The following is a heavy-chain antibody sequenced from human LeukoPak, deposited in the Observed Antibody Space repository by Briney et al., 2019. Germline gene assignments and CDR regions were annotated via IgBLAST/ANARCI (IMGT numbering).Heavy chain of an antibody. V-gene: IGHV3-11*05. CDR3: ARDRVGGRYVFDI. CDR2: ISSSSGYT. Sequence: GGSLRLSCAASGFTFNDYYMSWIRQAPGKGLEWVSYISSSSGYTEYADSVKSRFTISRDNAKNSLYLQMNSLRAEDTALYYCARDRVGGRYVFDIWGPGTLVTVSS. J-gene: IGHJ3*02. D-gene: IGHD6-19*01. CDR1: GFTFNDYY.